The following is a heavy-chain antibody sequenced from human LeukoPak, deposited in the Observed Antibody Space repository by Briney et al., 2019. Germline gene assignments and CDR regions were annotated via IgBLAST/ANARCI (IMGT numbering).Heavy chain of an antibody. V-gene: IGHV4-59*01. CDR3: ARVFGGFLVVAKQLLFDC. D-gene: IGHD1-26*01. J-gene: IGHJ4*02. CDR1: GGSISSYY. CDR2: IYYSGST. Sequence: SETLSLTCTVSGGSISSYYWSWIRQPPGKGLEWIGYIYYSGSTNYNPSLKSRVTISVDTSKNQFSLKLSSVTAADTAVYYCARVFGGFLVVAKQLLFDCWGQGTLVTVSS.